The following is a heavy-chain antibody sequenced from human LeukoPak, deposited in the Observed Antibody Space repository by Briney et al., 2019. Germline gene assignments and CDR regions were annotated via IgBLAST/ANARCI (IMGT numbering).Heavy chain of an antibody. CDR1: GFTFDDYA. CDR3: AKDIFTMVRGVVDY. CDR2: ISWNSGSI. V-gene: IGHV3-9*01. J-gene: IGHJ4*02. D-gene: IGHD3-10*01. Sequence: GGSRRLSCGASGFTFDDYAMHWVRQAPGKGLEWVSGISWNSGSIGYADSVKGRFTISRDNAKNSLYLQMNSLRAEDTALYYCAKDIFTMVRGVVDYWGQGTLVTVSS.